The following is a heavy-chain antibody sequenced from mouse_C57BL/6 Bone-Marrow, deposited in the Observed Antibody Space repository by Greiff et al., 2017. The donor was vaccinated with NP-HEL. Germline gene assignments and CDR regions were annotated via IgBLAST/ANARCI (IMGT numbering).Heavy chain of an antibody. CDR3: ARQSYGSSLDY. D-gene: IGHD1-1*01. CDR2: ISNGGGST. CDR1: GFTFSDYY. J-gene: IGHJ2*01. Sequence: EVKLVESGGGLVQPGGSLKLSCAASGFTFSDYYMYWVRQTPEKRLEWVAYISNGGGSTYYPDTVKGRFTISRDNAKNTLYLQMSRLKSEDTAMYYCARQSYGSSLDYWGQGTTLTVSS. V-gene: IGHV5-12*01.